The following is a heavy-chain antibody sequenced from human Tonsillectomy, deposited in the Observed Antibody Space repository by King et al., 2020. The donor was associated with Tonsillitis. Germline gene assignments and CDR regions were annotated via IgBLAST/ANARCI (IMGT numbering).Heavy chain of an antibody. CDR3: AKDRGDSDGWPTFDN. J-gene: IGHJ4*02. Sequence: EVQLVESGGGLVQPGESLRLSCAASGFTFSRYAMNWVRQAPGKGLEWVSIIHGVGRTVYFADSVKGRFTISRDYSKNTVYLQMNNLSAEDTAVYYCAKDRGDSDGWPTFDNWGQGTLVTVSS. CDR2: IHGVGRTV. V-gene: IGHV3-23*03. CDR1: GFTFSRYA. D-gene: IGHD6-19*01.